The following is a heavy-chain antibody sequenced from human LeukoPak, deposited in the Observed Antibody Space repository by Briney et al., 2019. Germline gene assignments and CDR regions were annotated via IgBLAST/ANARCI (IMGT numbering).Heavy chain of an antibody. CDR3: ASGVNYFDY. CDR2: INSDGSST. D-gene: IGHD3-3*01. CDR1: GFTFSNSW. Sequence: PGGSLRLSCAASGFTFSNSWMHWVRQAPAKGLMWVSRINSDGSSTIYADSGKGRFTISRDNAKSTLYLQMNSLRAEDTAVYYCASGVNYFDYWGQGTLVTVSS. V-gene: IGHV3-74*01. J-gene: IGHJ4*02.